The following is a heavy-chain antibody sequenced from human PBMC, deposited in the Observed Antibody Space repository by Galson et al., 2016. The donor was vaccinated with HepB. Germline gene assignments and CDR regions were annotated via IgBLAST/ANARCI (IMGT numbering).Heavy chain of an antibody. CDR2: ITGSASST. Sequence: SLRLSCAASGFTFSSYAMSWVRQAPGKGLEWVSLITGSASSTYYADSVKGRFTIARDNSRNSMFVQMNSLRAEDKVVYYCAKTETTGAPGRIGHIDFWGQGTLVTVSS. CDR1: GFTFSSYA. V-gene: IGHV3-23*01. CDR3: AKTETTGAPGRIGHIDF. J-gene: IGHJ4*02. D-gene: IGHD1-26*01.